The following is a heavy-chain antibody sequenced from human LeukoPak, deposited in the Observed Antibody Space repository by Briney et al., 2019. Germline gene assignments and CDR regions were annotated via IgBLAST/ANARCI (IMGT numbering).Heavy chain of an antibody. CDR1: GGSISSYY. V-gene: IGHV4-59*12. CDR3: ARVGYSGSYYIDS. Sequence: SETLSLTCTVSGGSISSYYWSWIRQPPGKGLEWIGYIYYSGSTNYNPSLKSRVTMSVDTSKNQFSLKLSSVTAADTAVYYCARVGYSGSYYIDSWGQGTLVTVSS. CDR2: IYYSGST. D-gene: IGHD3-10*01. J-gene: IGHJ4*02.